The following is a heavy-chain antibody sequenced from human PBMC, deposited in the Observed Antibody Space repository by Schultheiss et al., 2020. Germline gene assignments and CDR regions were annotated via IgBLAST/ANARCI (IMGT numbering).Heavy chain of an antibody. J-gene: IGHJ6*02. V-gene: IGHV4-39*01. CDR1: GGSISSSSYY. Sequence: SETLSLTCTVSGGSISSSSYYWGWIRQPPGKGLEWIGSIYYSGSTYYIPSLKSRVTISVDTSKNQFSLKLSSVTAADTAVYYCATHPKVVVPAAARYYGMDVWGQGTTVTVSS. D-gene: IGHD2-2*01. CDR3: ATHPKVVVPAAARYYGMDV. CDR2: IYYSGST.